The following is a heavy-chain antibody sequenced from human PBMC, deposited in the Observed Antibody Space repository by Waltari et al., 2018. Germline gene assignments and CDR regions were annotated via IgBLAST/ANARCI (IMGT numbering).Heavy chain of an antibody. CDR2: INHSGST. CDR3: ARINEKGTFDY. Sequence: QVQLQQWGAGLLKPSETLSLTCAVYGGSFSGYYWSWIRQPPGKGLEWIGEINHSGSTNYNPSLKSRVTISVDTSKNQFSLKLSSVTAADTAVYYCARINEKGTFDYWGQGTLVTVSS. D-gene: IGHD1-1*01. V-gene: IGHV4-34*01. J-gene: IGHJ4*02. CDR1: GGSFSGYY.